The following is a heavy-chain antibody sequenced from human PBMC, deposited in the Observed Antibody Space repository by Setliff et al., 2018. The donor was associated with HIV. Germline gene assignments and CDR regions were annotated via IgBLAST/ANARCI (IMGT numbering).Heavy chain of an antibody. CDR2: INPNSGAT. D-gene: IGHD6-19*01. CDR1: GHTFTGYF. CDR3: AGNIAVPTFDY. Sequence: GASVKVSCKASGHTFTGYFIYWVRQAPGQGLEWMGWINPNSGATNYAQKFQGRVTMTRDTSISTAYMELSSLRTDDTAVYYCAGNIAVPTFDYWGQGTLVTVSS. J-gene: IGHJ4*02. V-gene: IGHV1-2*02.